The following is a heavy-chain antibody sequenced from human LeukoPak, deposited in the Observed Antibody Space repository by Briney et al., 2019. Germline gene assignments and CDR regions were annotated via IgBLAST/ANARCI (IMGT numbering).Heavy chain of an antibody. V-gene: IGHV3-7*01. CDR2: IKQDGSEK. J-gene: IGHJ6*03. CDR1: GFTFSSYW. Sequence: GGSLTLSCAASGFTFSSYWMSWVRQAPGKGLEWVANIKQDGSEKYYVDSVKGRFTISRDNAKNSLYLQMNSLRAEDTAVYYCARLAANYYYYYMDVWGKGTTVTISS. CDR3: ARLAANYYYYYMDV. D-gene: IGHD6-25*01.